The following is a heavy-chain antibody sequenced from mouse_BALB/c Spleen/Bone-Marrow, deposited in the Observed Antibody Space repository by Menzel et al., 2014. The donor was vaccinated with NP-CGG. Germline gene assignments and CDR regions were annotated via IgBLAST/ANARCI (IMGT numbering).Heavy chain of an antibody. CDR3: ARDGYDVGGALDY. V-gene: IGHV5-12-2*01. J-gene: IGHJ4*01. CDR2: ISNGGSST. Sequence: EVQVVESGGGLVQPGRSLKLSCAASGFTFSYYTMSWVRQTPEKRLEWVAYISNGGSSTYHPDTVKGRFTISRDNAKNTLYLQMSSLKSEDTAMYYCARDGYDVGGALDYWGQGTSVTVSS. CDR1: GFTFSYYT. D-gene: IGHD2-2*01.